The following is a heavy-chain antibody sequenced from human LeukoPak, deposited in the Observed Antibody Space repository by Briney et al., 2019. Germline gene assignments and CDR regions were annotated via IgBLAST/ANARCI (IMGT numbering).Heavy chain of an antibody. Sequence: SETLSLTCTVSGGSISSSSYYWGWSRQPPGNGLEWIGSIYYSGSTYYNPSLKSRVTISVDTSKNQFSLKLSSVTAADTAVYYCASSLRFGEFGWGQGTLVTVSS. D-gene: IGHD3-10*01. CDR1: GGSISSSSYY. CDR2: IYYSGST. CDR3: ASSLRFGEFG. J-gene: IGHJ4*02. V-gene: IGHV4-39*07.